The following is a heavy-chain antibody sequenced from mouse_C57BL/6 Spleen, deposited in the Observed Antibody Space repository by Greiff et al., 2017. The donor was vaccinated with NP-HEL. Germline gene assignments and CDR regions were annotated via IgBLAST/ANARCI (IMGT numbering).Heavy chain of an antibody. J-gene: IGHJ1*03. D-gene: IGHD1-1*01. CDR3: AMTGVVRHYFDV. CDR2: ISSGSSTI. Sequence: EVKLVESGGGLVKPGGSLKLSCAASGFTFSDYGMHWVRQAPEKGLEWVAYISSGSSTIYYADTVKGRFTISRDNAKNTLFLQMTRLRYEDTAMYYCAMTGVVRHYFDVWGKGTTVTVSS. V-gene: IGHV5-17*01. CDR1: GFTFSDYG.